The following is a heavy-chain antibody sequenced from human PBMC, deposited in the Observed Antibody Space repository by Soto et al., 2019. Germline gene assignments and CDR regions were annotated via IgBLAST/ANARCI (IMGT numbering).Heavy chain of an antibody. CDR3: ARGLSRSWLRSWFDP. CDR1: GYTFTIYG. V-gene: IGHV1-18*01. Sequence: ASVKVSCQASGYTFTIYGISWVRQAPGQGLEWMGWISAYNGNTNYAQKLQGRVTMTTDTSTSTAYMELRSLRSDDTAVYYCARGLSRSWLRSWFDPWGQGTLVTVSS. D-gene: IGHD6-13*01. J-gene: IGHJ5*02. CDR2: ISAYNGNT.